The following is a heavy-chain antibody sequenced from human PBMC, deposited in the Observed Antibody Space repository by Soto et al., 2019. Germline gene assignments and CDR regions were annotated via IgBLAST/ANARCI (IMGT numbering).Heavy chain of an antibody. Sequence: SETLSLTCTVSGGSISSSSYYWGWIRQPPGKGLEWIGSIYYSGSTYYNPSLKSRVTISVDTSKNQFSLKLSSVTAADTAVYYCARHPEDGDYEENKWGNNWFDPWGQGTLVTVSS. CDR3: ARHPEDGDYEENKWGNNWFDP. CDR1: GGSISSSSYY. J-gene: IGHJ5*02. D-gene: IGHD4-17*01. V-gene: IGHV4-39*01. CDR2: IYYSGST.